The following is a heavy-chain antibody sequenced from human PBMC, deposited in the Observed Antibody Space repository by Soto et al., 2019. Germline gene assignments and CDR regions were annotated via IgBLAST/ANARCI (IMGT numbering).Heavy chain of an antibody. CDR1: GYTFTSYA. J-gene: IGHJ4*02. CDR2: SNAGNGNT. Sequence: ASVKVSCKASGYTFTSYAMHWVRQAPGQRLEWMGWSNAGNGNTKYSQEFQGRVTITRDTSASTAYMELSSLRSEDMAVYYCARGVYCSSTSCYTGPLDYWGQGTRVTVSS. V-gene: IGHV1-3*02. D-gene: IGHD2-2*02. CDR3: ARGVYCSSTSCYTGPLDY.